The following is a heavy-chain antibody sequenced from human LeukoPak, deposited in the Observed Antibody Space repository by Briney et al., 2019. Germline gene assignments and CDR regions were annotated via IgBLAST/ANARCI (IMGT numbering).Heavy chain of an antibody. V-gene: IGHV3-48*03. CDR3: ARDSSYYGSGSFSD. CDR2: ISSSGSTI. Sequence: GGSLRLSCAASGFTFSSYEMNWVPQGPGKGREWVSYISSSGSTIYYADYVKGRFTISRDNAKNSLYLQMNSLRAEDTAVYYCARDSSYYGSGSFSDWGQGTLVTVSS. CDR1: GFTFSSYE. J-gene: IGHJ4*02. D-gene: IGHD3-10*01.